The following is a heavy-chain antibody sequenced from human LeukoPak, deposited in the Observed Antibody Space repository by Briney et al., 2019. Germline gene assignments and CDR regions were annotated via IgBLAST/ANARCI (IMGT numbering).Heavy chain of an antibody. CDR2: IYYSGST. CDR3: ARANYDSSGYYPYYYYHYMDV. D-gene: IGHD3-22*01. V-gene: IGHV4-59*01. Sequence: SETLSLTCAVSGGSICSFYWSWIRQPPGQGLEWIGYIYYSGSTNYNPSLKSRVTISVDTSKNQFSLKLSSVTAAHTAVQYCARANYDSSGYYPYYYYHYMDVWGKGTTVTVSS. CDR1: GGSICSFY. J-gene: IGHJ6*03.